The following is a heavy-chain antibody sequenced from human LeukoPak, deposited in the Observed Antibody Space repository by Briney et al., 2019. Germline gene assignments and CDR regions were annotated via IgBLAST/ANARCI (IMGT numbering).Heavy chain of an antibody. CDR3: ARESYSTSYLFDF. J-gene: IGHJ4*02. Sequence: SETLSLTCTVSGGSISSYYWSWIRQPAGKGLEWIGRVYTSGSTNYNPSLKSRVTMSVDTSKNQISLKVNSVTAADTAVYYCARESYSTSYLFDFWGQGTLVTVSS. D-gene: IGHD6-6*01. V-gene: IGHV4-4*07. CDR2: VYTSGST. CDR1: GGSISSYY.